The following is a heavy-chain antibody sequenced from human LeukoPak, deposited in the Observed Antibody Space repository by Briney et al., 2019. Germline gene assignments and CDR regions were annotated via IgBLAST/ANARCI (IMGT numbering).Heavy chain of an antibody. D-gene: IGHD2-15*01. CDR2: IWYDGSNK. CDR3: ASTRGYSDYYYGMDV. J-gene: IGHJ6*02. V-gene: IGHV3-30*02. Sequence: GGSLRLSCAASGFTFSNYGMHWVRQAPGKGLEWVAIIWYDGSNKYYADSVTGRFTISRDSSKNTLYLQMNSLRAEDTAVYYCASTRGYSDYYYGMDVWGQGTTVTVSS. CDR1: GFTFSNYG.